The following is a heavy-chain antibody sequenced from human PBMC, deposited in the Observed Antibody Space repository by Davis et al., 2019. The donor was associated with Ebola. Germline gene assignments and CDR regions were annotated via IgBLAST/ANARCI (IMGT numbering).Heavy chain of an antibody. Sequence: GESLKISCAASGFTFSSYAMSWVRQAPGKGLEWVSAISGSGGSTYYADSVKGRFTISRDNSKNALYLQMNSLRAEDTAVYYCARSGQQLVGYFQHWGQGTLVTVSS. CDR1: GFTFSSYA. CDR2: ISGSGGST. J-gene: IGHJ1*01. CDR3: ARSGQQLVGYFQH. D-gene: IGHD6-13*01. V-gene: IGHV3-23*01.